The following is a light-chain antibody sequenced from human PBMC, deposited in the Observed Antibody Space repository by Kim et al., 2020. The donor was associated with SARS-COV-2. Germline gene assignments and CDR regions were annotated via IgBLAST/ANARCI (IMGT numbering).Light chain of an antibody. CDR1: KLGDKY. V-gene: IGLV3-1*01. Sequence: SYELTQPPSVSVSPGQTASITCSGDKLGDKYACWYQQKPGQSPVLVIYQDSKRPSGIPERFSGSNSGNTATLTISGTQAMDEADYYCQAWDSSTAWVFGGRTQLT. J-gene: IGLJ3*02. CDR3: QAWDSSTAWV. CDR2: QDS.